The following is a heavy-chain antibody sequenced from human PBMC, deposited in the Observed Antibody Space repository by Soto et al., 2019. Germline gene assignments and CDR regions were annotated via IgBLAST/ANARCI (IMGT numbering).Heavy chain of an antibody. Sequence: ITLKESGPTLGKPTQTLTLTCTFSGFSLSTSAVGVGWIRQPPGKALEWLALIYWNDDKLYSPSLKSRLTIDKATSKNQVVLTMTNIDPVDTATYYCAHGNGVNHLDYWGQGTPVTVSA. D-gene: IGHD2-8*01. CDR1: GFSLSTSAVG. CDR3: AHGNGVNHLDY. CDR2: IYWNDDK. J-gene: IGHJ4*02. V-gene: IGHV2-5*01.